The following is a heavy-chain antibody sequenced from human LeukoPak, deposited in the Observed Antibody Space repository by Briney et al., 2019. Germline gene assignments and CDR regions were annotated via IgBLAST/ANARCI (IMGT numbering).Heavy chain of an antibody. J-gene: IGHJ4*02. CDR1: GFTFSSYG. CDR2: ISGSGGST. D-gene: IGHD2-2*01. CDR3: ANGGELGYCSSTSCRNFDY. Sequence: PGGSLRLSCAASGFTFSSYGMSWVRQAPGKGLEWVSAISGSGGSTYYADSVKGRFTISRDNSKNTLYLQMNSLRAEDTAVYYCANGGELGYCSSTSCRNFDYWGQGTLVTVSS. V-gene: IGHV3-23*01.